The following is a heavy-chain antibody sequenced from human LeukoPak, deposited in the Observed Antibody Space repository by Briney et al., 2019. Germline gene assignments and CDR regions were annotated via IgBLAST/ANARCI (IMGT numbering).Heavy chain of an antibody. CDR3: ARPGITGTEFDP. CDR2: INPNSGGT. D-gene: IGHD1/OR15-1a*01. J-gene: IGHJ5*02. V-gene: IGHV1-2*02. CDR1: GYTFTGYY. Sequence: ASVKVSCKASGYTFTGYYMHWARQAPGQGLEWMGWINPNSGGTNYAQKFEGRVTMTRDTSVSTAYMELSRLRSDDTAVYYCARPGITGTEFDPWGQGTLVIVSS.